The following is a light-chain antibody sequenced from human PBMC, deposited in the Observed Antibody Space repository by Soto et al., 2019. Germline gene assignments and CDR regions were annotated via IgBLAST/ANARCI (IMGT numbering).Light chain of an antibody. CDR1: QGISNY. CDR3: QKYDRAPFT. J-gene: IGKJ3*01. V-gene: IGKV1-27*01. CDR2: GAS. Sequence: DIQMTQSPSSLSAYLGDRVTLTCRASQGISNYLAWYQQKPGRLPKLLLFGASTFQAGVPARFSGSGSGTLFTLTINGLLPEDGATYYCQKYDRAPFTFGPGTKVDFK.